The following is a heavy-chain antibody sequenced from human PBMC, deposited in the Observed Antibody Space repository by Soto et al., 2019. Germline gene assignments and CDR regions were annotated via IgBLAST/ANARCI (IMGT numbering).Heavy chain of an antibody. D-gene: IGHD3-3*01. V-gene: IGHV5-10-1*01. Sequence: PGESLKISCKGSGYSFTSYWISWVRQMPVKGLEWMGRIDPSDSYTNYSPSFQGHVTISADKSISTAYLQWSSLKASDTAMYYCARHLRFLEWVKVGYYYYGMDVWGQGTTVTVSS. J-gene: IGHJ6*02. CDR3: ARHLRFLEWVKVGYYYYGMDV. CDR1: GYSFTSYW. CDR2: IDPSDSYT.